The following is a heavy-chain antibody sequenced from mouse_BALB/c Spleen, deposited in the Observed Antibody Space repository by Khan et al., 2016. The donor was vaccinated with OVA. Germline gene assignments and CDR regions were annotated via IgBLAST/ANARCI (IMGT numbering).Heavy chain of an antibody. V-gene: IGHV1-7*01. D-gene: IGHD4-1*01. Sequence: QVRLQQSGAELAKPGASVKMSCKASGYTFTSYWMHWVKQRPGQGLEWIGYINPSTGYTEYNQKFKDKATLTADKSSSTAYMQLSSLTSEDSAVYYCARSGLGLFDYWGQGTTLTVSS. CDR2: INPSTGYT. CDR1: GYTFTSYW. CDR3: ARSGLGLFDY. J-gene: IGHJ2*01.